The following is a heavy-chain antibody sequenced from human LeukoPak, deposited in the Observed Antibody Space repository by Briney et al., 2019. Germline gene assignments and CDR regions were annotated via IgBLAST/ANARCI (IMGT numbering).Heavy chain of an antibody. V-gene: IGHV4-59*01. D-gene: IGHD6-19*01. CDR2: ICYSGST. Sequence: SETLSLTCTVSGGSISSYYWSWIRQPPGKGLEWIGYICYSGSTNYNPSLKSRVTISVDTSKNQFSLKLSSVTAADTAVYYCARAVRGAVALNFNYYFDYWGQGTLVTVSS. CDR1: GGSISSYY. J-gene: IGHJ4*02. CDR3: ARAVRGAVALNFNYYFDY.